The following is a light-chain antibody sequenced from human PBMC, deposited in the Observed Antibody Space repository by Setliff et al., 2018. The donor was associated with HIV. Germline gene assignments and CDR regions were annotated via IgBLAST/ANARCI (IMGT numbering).Light chain of an antibody. V-gene: IGLV2-8*01. Sequence: QSALTQPPSASGSVGQSVTIPCTGTSNDIGFYDYVSWYQQHPGKAPKLMIYEVSKRPSGVPDRFSGSKSVNTASLTVSXLQAEDEADYYCSSYAGRNNYVFGTGTKVTVL. CDR1: SNDIGFYDY. CDR3: SSYAGRNNYV. J-gene: IGLJ1*01. CDR2: EVS.